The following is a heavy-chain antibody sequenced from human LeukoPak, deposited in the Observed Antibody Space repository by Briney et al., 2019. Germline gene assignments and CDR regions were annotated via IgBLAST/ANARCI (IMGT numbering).Heavy chain of an antibody. J-gene: IGHJ5*02. Sequence: SVKVSYKASGYTFTNYGITWVRQAPGQGLEWMGGIIPIFGAANYAQKFQGRVTITADESTSTAYMELSSLRSEDTAVYYCAVDFWSGYPNWFDPWGQGTLVTVSS. CDR2: IIPIFGAA. D-gene: IGHD3-3*01. CDR3: AVDFWSGYPNWFDP. CDR1: GYTFTNYG. V-gene: IGHV1-69*13.